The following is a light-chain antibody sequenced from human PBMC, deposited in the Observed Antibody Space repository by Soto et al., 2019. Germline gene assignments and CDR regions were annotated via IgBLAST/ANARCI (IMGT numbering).Light chain of an antibody. J-gene: IGLJ2*01. V-gene: IGLV2-14*03. CDR3: SSYTGSSTV. Sequence: QSALTQPASVSGSPGQSITISCTGTSDDIGAFDYVSWYQQHPGKAPKLMIFDVSDRPSGVSSRFSGSKSGNTASLTISGLQSEDEADYYCSSYTGSSTVFGGGTKLTVL. CDR1: SDDIGAFDY. CDR2: DVS.